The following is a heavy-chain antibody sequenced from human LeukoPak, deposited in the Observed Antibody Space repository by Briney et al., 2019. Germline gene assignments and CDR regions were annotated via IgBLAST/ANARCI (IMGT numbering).Heavy chain of an antibody. Sequence: PEGSLRLSCAASGFTFSSYGMHWVRQAPGKGLEWVAFIRYDGSNKYYADSVKGRFTISRDNSKNTLYLQMNSLRSEDTAVYYCARGTIPSVHKLDYWGQGTLVTVSS. J-gene: IGHJ4*02. V-gene: IGHV3-30*02. D-gene: IGHD5/OR15-5a*01. CDR3: ARGTIPSVHKLDY. CDR2: IRYDGSNK. CDR1: GFTFSSYG.